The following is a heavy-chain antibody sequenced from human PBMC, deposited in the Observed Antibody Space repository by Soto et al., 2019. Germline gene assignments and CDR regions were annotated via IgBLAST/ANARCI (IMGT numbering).Heavy chain of an antibody. V-gene: IGHV3-7*01. D-gene: IGHD1-26*01. CDR3: AKGGSWDLDY. Sequence: EVQLVESGGGLVQPGGSLRLSCAASGFTFKNYWMSWLRQAPGKGLEWAANIKEDGSETYYMDSVKGRFTISRDNAKNSLYLQMNSLRAEDTAVYYCAKGGSWDLDYWGQGALVTVSS. J-gene: IGHJ4*02. CDR1: GFTFKNYW. CDR2: IKEDGSET.